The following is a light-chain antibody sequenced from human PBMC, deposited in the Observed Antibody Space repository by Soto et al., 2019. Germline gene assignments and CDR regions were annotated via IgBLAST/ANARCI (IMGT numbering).Light chain of an antibody. J-gene: IGKJ4*01. CDR1: QSISSN. CDR2: RTS. CDR3: QQYNNWPRAT. V-gene: IGKV3-15*01. Sequence: EIVMTQSPAPLSVSPGERATLSRRASQSISSNLAWYQQKPGQAPRLLMFRTSSRATGFPARFSGSGSGTEFNLTISSLQSEDFGVYYCQQYNNWPRATFGGGTKVDIK.